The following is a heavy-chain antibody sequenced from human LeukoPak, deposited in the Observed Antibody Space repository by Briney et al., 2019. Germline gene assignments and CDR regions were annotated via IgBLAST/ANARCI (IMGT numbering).Heavy chain of an antibody. CDR3: ARTYCRGGTCYSWDY. D-gene: IGHD2-15*01. CDR2: INYSGTT. Sequence: SETLSLTCTVSGDSISSGDYYWSWARQHPGKGLEWIGYINYSGTTYYNPSLTSRVTIPVDTSKNQFSLKLSSVTAADTAVYYCARTYCRGGTCYSWDYWGQGTLVTVSS. J-gene: IGHJ4*02. CDR1: GDSISSGDYY. V-gene: IGHV4-31*03.